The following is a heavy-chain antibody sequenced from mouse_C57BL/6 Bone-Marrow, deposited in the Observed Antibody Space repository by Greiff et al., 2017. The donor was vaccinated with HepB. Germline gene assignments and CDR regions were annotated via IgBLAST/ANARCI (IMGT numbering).Heavy chain of an antibody. D-gene: IGHD2-4*01. CDR3: ARGYDYDGGLFDY. V-gene: IGHV5-17*01. J-gene: IGHJ2*01. Sequence: EVHLVESGGGLVKPGGSLKLSCAASGFTFSDYGMHWVRQAPEKGLEWVAYISSGSSTIYYADTVKGRFTISRDNAKNTLFLQLTSLRSEDTAMYYCARGYDYDGGLFDYWGQGTTLTVSS. CDR2: ISSGSSTI. CDR1: GFTFSDYG.